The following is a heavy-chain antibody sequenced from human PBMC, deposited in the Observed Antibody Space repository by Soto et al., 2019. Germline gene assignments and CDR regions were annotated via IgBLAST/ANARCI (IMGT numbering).Heavy chain of an antibody. CDR1: GFSLSTSGVG. Sequence: QITLKESGPTLVKPTQTLTLTCTFSGFSLSTSGVGVGWIRQPPGKALEWLALIYWDDDKRYSPSLKSRLTITKDTTKNQVVRTMTNMDPVDTATYYCAHRRSSSWYRGHAEYFQHWGQGTLVTVSS. V-gene: IGHV2-5*02. CDR3: AHRRSSSWYRGHAEYFQH. J-gene: IGHJ1*01. D-gene: IGHD6-13*01. CDR2: IYWDDDK.